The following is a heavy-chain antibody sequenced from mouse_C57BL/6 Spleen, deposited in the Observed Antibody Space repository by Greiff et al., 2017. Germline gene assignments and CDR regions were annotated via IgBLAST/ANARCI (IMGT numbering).Heavy chain of an antibody. Sequence: QVQLKQPGAELVKPGASVKMSCKASGYTFTSYWITWVKQRPGQGLEWIGDIYPGSGSTNYNEKFKSKATLTVDTSSSTAYMQLSSLTSEDSAVYYCARGDPYYAMDYWGQGTSVTVSS. CDR2: IYPGSGST. J-gene: IGHJ4*01. CDR1: GYTFTSYW. CDR3: ARGDPYYAMDY. D-gene: IGHD3-3*01. V-gene: IGHV1-55*01.